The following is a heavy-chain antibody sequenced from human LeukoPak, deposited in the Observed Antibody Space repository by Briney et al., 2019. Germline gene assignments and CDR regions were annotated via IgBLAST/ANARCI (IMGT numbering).Heavy chain of an antibody. CDR3: ARGGSGGWTEDAFDI. CDR2: IYYSGST. V-gene: IGHV4-59*01. D-gene: IGHD6-19*01. J-gene: IGHJ3*02. Sequence: SETLSLTCTVSGGSISSYYWSWIRQPPGKGLEWIGYIYYSGSTNYNPSLKSRVTISVDTSKNQFSLKLSSVTAADTAVYYCARGGSGGWTEDAFDIWGQGTMVTVSS. CDR1: GGSISSYY.